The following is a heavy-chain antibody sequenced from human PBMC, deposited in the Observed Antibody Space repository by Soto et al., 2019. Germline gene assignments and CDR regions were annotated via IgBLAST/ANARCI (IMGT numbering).Heavy chain of an antibody. CDR1: GYTLTNYG. D-gene: IGHD5-12*01. CDR2: VTPYKADT. Sequence: QAQLVQSRAEVKKSGASVRVSCKASGYTLTNYGVTWVRQAPGQGLEWLGRVTPYKADTNSAQNLQGRVTMATDTSTNTAYLELRSLRSDDTAVYFCATDGPSNSGNLYASDIWGQGTMVTVSA. J-gene: IGHJ3*02. CDR3: ATDGPSNSGNLYASDI. V-gene: IGHV1-18*04.